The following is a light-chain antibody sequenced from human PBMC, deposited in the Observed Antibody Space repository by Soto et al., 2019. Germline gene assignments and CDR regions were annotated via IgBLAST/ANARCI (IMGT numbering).Light chain of an antibody. CDR2: WAS. CDR3: QQYFLIPHT. V-gene: IGKV4-1*01. Sequence: DIVMTQSPDSLAVSLGERASINCKSSQSVLHNSNNYNYLAWYQQKPGQPPKLLIYWASTRESGVADRFSGSGSGTDFTLTISSLQAEDVAVYYCQQYFLIPHTFGQGTKLEIK. CDR1: QSVLHNSNNYNY. J-gene: IGKJ2*01.